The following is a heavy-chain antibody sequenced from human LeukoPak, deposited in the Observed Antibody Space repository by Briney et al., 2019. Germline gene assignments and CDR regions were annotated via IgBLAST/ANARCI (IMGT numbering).Heavy chain of an antibody. Sequence: ASVKDSCKASGYTFPNYGISWVRQAPGQGLAWMGWISDYSGNKNYAQNLQGRVTMTTDTSTTTAYMELRSLRSDDTAVYYCARAPDDYDFWSGPFDYWGRGTLVTVSS. V-gene: IGHV1-18*01. D-gene: IGHD3-3*01. CDR2: ISDYSGNK. CDR3: ARAPDDYDFWSGPFDY. CDR1: GYTFPNYG. J-gene: IGHJ4*02.